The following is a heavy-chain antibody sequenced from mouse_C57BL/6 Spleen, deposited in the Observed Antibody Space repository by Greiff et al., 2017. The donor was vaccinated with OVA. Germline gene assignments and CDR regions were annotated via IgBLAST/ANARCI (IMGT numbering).Heavy chain of an antibody. V-gene: IGHV1-72*01. Sequence: QVQLQQPGAELVKPGAAVKTAGKEAGYTFKREGMHGGKQRPGQGSEGIGRIDPNSDGTKYNEKFKSKATLTVDKPSSTAYMQLSSLTSEDSAVYYCARGGYGSSIDYWGPGTPLPVSS. J-gene: IGHJ2*01. D-gene: IGHD1-1*01. CDR2: IDPNSDGT. CDR3: ARGGYGSSIDY. CDR1: GYTFKREG.